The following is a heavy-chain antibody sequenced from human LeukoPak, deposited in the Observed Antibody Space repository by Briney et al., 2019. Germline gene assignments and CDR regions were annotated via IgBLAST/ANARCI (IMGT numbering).Heavy chain of an antibody. V-gene: IGHV3-30*02. CDR1: GFAFSSYG. CDR3: AKNPAALILLGVDY. J-gene: IGHJ4*02. Sequence: PGGSLRLSCAASGFAFSSYGMHWVRQAPGKGLGWVAFIRYDGSKKYYADSVKGRFTISRDNSKNTLYLQMNSLRAEDTAVYYCAKNPAALILLGVDYWGQGTLVTVSS. CDR2: IRYDGSKK. D-gene: IGHD2-15*01.